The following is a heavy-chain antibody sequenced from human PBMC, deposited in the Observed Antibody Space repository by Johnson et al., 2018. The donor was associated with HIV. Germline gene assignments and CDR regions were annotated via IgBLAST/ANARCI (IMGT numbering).Heavy chain of an antibody. Sequence: QVQLVESGGGVVQPGRSLRLSCAASGFTFSKYGMRWVRQAPGKGLEWVAVISYDGNNKYYADSVKGRFTISRDNSKNALYRQMNSMRTEDTAMYYCAKTIFGVVSDALDIWGQGTMVIVSS. CDR3: AKTIFGVVSDALDI. CDR2: ISYDGNNK. CDR1: GFTFSKYG. D-gene: IGHD3-3*01. J-gene: IGHJ3*02. V-gene: IGHV3-30*18.